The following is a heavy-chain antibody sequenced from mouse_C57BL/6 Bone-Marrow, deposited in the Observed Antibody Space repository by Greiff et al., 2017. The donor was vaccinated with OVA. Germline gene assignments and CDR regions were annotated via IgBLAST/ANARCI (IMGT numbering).Heavy chain of an antibody. Sequence: QVQLKQPGAELVKPGASVKLSCKASGYTFTSYWMHWVKQRPGQGLEWIGMIHPNSGSTNYNEKFKSKATLTVDKSSSTAYMQLSSLTSEDSAVYYCAREGRGYYYGSSGFAYWGQGTLVTVSA. D-gene: IGHD1-1*01. CDR3: AREGRGYYYGSSGFAY. CDR2: IHPNSGST. V-gene: IGHV1-64*01. J-gene: IGHJ3*01. CDR1: GYTFTSYW.